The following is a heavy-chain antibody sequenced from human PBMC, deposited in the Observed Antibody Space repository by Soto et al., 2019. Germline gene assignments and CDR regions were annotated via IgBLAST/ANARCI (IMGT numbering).Heavy chain of an antibody. CDR2: VKDGGST. V-gene: IGHV4-34*01. J-gene: IGHJ4*02. Sequence: QVQLQQWGAGLLKPSETLSLTCTVNGGSLTGYYWSWIRQPPGKGLEWIGEVKDGGSTNYSPSLRGXXAXSXXTATNHFSLRLNSVTAADTAVYFCARGQEGIVATHWDQGALVTVSS. CDR3: ARGQEGIVATH. D-gene: IGHD5-12*01. CDR1: GGSLTGYY.